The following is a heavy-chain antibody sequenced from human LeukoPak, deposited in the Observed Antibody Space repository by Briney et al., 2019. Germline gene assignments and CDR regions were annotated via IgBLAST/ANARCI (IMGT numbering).Heavy chain of an antibody. D-gene: IGHD3-10*01. CDR2: ISLSGNT. Sequence: PSETLSLTCAVSGGSISSSNWWSWVRQPPGKGLEWIGEISLSGNTKYFPSLKSRVTISVDKSKNQFSLNLSSVTAADTAVYYCATHGGSSFGPGAFDIWGQGTMVTVSS. V-gene: IGHV4-4*02. CDR3: ATHGGSSFGPGAFDI. J-gene: IGHJ3*02. CDR1: GGSISSSNW.